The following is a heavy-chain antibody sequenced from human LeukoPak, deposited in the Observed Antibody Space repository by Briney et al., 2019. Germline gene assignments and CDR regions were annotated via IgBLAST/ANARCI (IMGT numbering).Heavy chain of an antibody. V-gene: IGHV3-21*01. CDR3: ARNRDPSSSWTGVHYFDY. Sequence: GGSLRLSCAASGFTFSSYSMNWVRQAPGKGLEWVSSISSSSSYIYYADSVKGRFTISRDNAKNSLYLQMNSLRAEDTAVYYCARNRDPSSSWTGVHYFDYWGQGTLVTVSS. J-gene: IGHJ4*02. CDR1: GFTFSSYS. CDR2: ISSSSSYI. D-gene: IGHD6-13*01.